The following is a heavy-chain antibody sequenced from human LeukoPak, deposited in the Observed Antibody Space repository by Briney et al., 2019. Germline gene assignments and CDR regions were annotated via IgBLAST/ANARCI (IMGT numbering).Heavy chain of an antibody. CDR2: ISAYNGNT. Sequence: GASVKVSCKASGYTFTSYGISWVRQAPGQGLEWMGWISAYNGNTNYAQKLQGRVTMTTDTSTSTAYMELRSLRSDDTAVYYCARDLLRYFDWLLYGHYGMDVWGQGTTVTVSS. CDR3: ARDLLRYFDWLLYGHYGMDV. D-gene: IGHD3-9*01. CDR1: GYTFTSYG. V-gene: IGHV1-18*01. J-gene: IGHJ6*02.